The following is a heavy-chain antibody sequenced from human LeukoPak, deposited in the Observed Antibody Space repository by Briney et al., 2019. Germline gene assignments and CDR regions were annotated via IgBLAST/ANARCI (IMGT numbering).Heavy chain of an antibody. CDR1: GFTFSIYW. J-gene: IGHJ6*02. CDR3: ARVYLVTMIVVVITTTENGMDL. Sequence: GGSLRLSCAASGFTFSIYWMSWVRQAPGKGLEWVANIKQDGSEKYYVDSVKGRFTISRDNAKNSLYLQMNSLRAEDTAVYYCARVYLVTMIVVVITTTENGMDLWGQGTTVTVSS. V-gene: IGHV3-7*01. D-gene: IGHD3-22*01. CDR2: IKQDGSEK.